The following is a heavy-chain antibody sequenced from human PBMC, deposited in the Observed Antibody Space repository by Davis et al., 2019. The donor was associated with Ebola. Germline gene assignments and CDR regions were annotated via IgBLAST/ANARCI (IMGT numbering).Heavy chain of an antibody. CDR1: GGSISSSNW. CDR2: IYHSGST. V-gene: IGHV4-4*02. Sequence: MPSETLSLTCAVSGGSISSSNWWSWVRQPPGKGLEWIGEIYHSGSTNYNPSLKSRVTISVDKSKNQFSLKLSSVTAADTAVYYCARANSWYWGDRYYGMDVWGQGTTVTVSS. CDR3: ARANSWYWGDRYYGMDV. D-gene: IGHD6-13*01. J-gene: IGHJ6*02.